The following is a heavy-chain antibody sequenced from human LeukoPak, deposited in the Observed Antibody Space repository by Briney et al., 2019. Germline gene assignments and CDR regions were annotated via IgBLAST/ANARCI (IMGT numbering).Heavy chain of an antibody. CDR2: SSAYNGNT. CDR3: ARGGSSGWRTPNDDY. V-gene: IGHV1-18*01. D-gene: IGHD6-19*01. CDR1: GYTFTSYG. Sequence: ASVKVSCKPSGYTFTSYGISSVRQALGHRLEWLGWSSAYNGNTNYAQKVQGRGTMTTDTSTTTAYMELRSLRSDDTAVYYCARGGSSGWRTPNDDYWGQGTLVTVSS. J-gene: IGHJ4*02.